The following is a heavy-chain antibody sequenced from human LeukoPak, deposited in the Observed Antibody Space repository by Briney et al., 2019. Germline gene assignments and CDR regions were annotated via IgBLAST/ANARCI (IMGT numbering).Heavy chain of an antibody. CDR2: IYYSGGT. V-gene: IGHV4-39*01. D-gene: IGHD3-10*01. CDR3: ARVLWFGEGAGYFDY. J-gene: IGHJ4*01. CDR1: GGSISSSDYC. Sequence: SETLSLTCTVSGGSISSSDYCWGWIRQPPGKGLELIGSIYYSGGTYYNPFLKSRVTISVDTSKNQFSLRLSSVTAADTAVYYCARVLWFGEGAGYFDYWGQGTLVTVSS.